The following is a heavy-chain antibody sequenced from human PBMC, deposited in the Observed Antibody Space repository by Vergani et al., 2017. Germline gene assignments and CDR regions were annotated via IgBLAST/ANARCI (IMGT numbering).Heavy chain of an antibody. CDR2: ISGSGGST. V-gene: IGHV3-23*01. CDR1: GFTFSSYA. J-gene: IGHJ4*02. D-gene: IGHD4-17*01. CDR3: AKGRVPTVTTLISGYFGD. Sequence: EVQLLESGGGLVQPGGSLRLSCAASGFTFSSYAMSWVRQAPGKGLEWVSAISGSGGSTYYADSVKGRFTISRDNSKNTLYLQMNSLRAEDTAVYYCAKGRVPTVTTLISGYFGDWGQGTLVTVSS.